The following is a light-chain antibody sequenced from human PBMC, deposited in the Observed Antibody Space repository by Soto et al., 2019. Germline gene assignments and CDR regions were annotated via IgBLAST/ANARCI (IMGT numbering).Light chain of an antibody. J-gene: IGKJ1*01. CDR2: GAS. V-gene: IGKV3-15*01. CDR1: QSVSSN. CDR3: QQYNNWPPWT. Sequence: EIVMTQSPATLSVSPGERATLSCRARQSVSSNLAWYQQKPGHAPRLLIYGASTRATGIPARFSGSGSGTEFTLTISSLQSEDFAVYYCQQYNNWPPWTFGQGTKVEIK.